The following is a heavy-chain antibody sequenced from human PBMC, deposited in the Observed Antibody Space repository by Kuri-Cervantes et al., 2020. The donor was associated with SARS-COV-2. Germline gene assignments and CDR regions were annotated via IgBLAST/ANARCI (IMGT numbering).Heavy chain of an antibody. CDR3: ARRWFDFWSGYYIFDY. CDR1: GGSISSSSYY. Sequence: SETLSLTCTVSGGSISSSSYYWGWIRQPPGKGLEWIGSIYYSGSTYYNPSLKSRVTISVDTSKNQLSLKLSSVTAADTAVYYCARRWFDFWSGYYIFDYWGQGTLVTVSS. D-gene: IGHD3-3*01. J-gene: IGHJ4*02. CDR2: IYYSGST. V-gene: IGHV4-39*01.